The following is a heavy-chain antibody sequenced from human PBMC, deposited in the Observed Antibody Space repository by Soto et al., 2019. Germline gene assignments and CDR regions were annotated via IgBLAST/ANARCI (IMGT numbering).Heavy chain of an antibody. V-gene: IGHV1-24*01. J-gene: IGHJ3*02. Sequence: ASVKVSCKVSGYTLTELSMHWVRQAPGKGLEWMGGFDPEDGETIYAQKFQGRVTMTEDTSTDTAYMELSSLRSEDTAVYYCAKDYRGKDAFDIWGQGTMVTVSS. CDR2: FDPEDGET. CDR3: AKDYRGKDAFDI. D-gene: IGHD4-4*01. CDR1: GYTLTELS.